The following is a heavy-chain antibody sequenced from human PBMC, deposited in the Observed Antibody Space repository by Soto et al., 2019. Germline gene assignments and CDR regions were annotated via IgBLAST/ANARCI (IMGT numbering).Heavy chain of an antibody. J-gene: IGHJ4*02. CDR3: ARDAGYSSGWQTSI. CDR2: INHSGST. D-gene: IGHD6-19*01. CDR1: GGSFSGYY. V-gene: IGHV4-34*01. Sequence: PSETLSLTCAVYGGSFSGYYWSWIRQPPGKGLEWIGEINHSGSTNYNPSLKSRVTISVDTSKNQFSLKLSSVTAADTAVYYCARDAGYSSGWQTSIWGQGTLVTVSS.